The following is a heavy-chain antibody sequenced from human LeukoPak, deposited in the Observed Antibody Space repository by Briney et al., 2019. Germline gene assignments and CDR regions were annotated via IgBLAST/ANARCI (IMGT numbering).Heavy chain of an antibody. D-gene: IGHD2-15*01. J-gene: IGHJ4*02. CDR1: GFTFSSYG. V-gene: IGHV3-30*18. Sequence: GRSLRLSCAASGFTFSSYGMHWVRQAPGKGLEWVAVISYDGSNKYYADSVKGRFTISRDNSKNTLYLQMNSLRAEDTAVYYCAKDQVGYCSGGSCYGFGYWGQGTLVTVSS. CDR2: ISYDGSNK. CDR3: AKDQVGYCSGGSCYGFGY.